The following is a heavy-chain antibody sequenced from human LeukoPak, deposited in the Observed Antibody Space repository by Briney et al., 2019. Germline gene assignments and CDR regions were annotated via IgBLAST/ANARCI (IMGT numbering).Heavy chain of an antibody. V-gene: IGHV3-53*01. J-gene: IGHJ4*02. D-gene: IGHD3-22*01. CDR3: ARERRDYYNSSGIDY. CDR2: IYSGGST. CDR1: GFTVSSNY. Sequence: GGSLRLSCAASGFTVSSNYMSWVRQAPGKGLEWVSVIYSGGSTYYADSVKGRFTISRDNSKNTLYLQMNSLRAEDTAVYYCARERRDYYNSSGIDYWGQGTLVTVSS.